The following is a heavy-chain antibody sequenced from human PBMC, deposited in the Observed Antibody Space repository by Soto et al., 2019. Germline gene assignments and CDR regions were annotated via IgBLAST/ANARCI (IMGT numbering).Heavy chain of an antibody. D-gene: IGHD3-22*01. V-gene: IGHV1-69*13. Sequence: ASVKVSCKASGGTFSSYAISWVRQAPGQGLEWMGGIIPIFGTANYAQKFQGRVTITADESTSTAYMELSSLRSEDTAVYYCARENDHYYDSSGYNWFDPWGQGTLVTVSS. CDR2: IIPIFGTA. CDR3: ARENDHYYDSSGYNWFDP. J-gene: IGHJ5*02. CDR1: GGTFSSYA.